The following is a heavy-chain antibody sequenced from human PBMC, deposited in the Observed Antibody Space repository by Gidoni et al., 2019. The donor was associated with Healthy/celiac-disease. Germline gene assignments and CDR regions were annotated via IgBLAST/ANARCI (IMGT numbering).Heavy chain of an antibody. D-gene: IGHD6-13*01. J-gene: IGHJ5*02. V-gene: IGHV3-21*01. CDR1: GFTFRSYS. CDR3: ARDERAGIAEEGNWFDP. CDR2: ISSSSSYI. Sequence: EVQLVESGGGLVKPGGSLRLSCAASGFTFRSYSMNWVRQAPGKGLEWVSSISSSSSYIYYADSVKGRFTISRDNAKNSLYLQMNSLRAEDTAVYYCARDERAGIAEEGNWFDPWGQGTLVTVSS.